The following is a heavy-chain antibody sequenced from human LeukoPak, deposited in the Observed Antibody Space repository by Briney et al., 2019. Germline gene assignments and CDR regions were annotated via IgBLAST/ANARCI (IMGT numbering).Heavy chain of an antibody. V-gene: IGHV1-2*06. J-gene: IGHJ4*02. Sequence: ASVKVSCKASGYTFTGYYMHWVRQAPGQGLEWMGRINPNSGGTNYAQKFQGRVTMTRDTSISTAYMELSRLRSDDTAMYYCARWSGYSSSVDYWGQGTLVTVSS. CDR3: ARWSGYSSSVDY. CDR2: INPNSGGT. CDR1: GYTFTGYY. D-gene: IGHD6-6*01.